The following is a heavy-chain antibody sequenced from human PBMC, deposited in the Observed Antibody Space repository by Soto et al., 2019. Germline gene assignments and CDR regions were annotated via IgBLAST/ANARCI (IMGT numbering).Heavy chain of an antibody. J-gene: IGHJ4*02. D-gene: IGHD6-13*01. CDR3: AKDEPYSSSWTRLDRLRSYFDY. Sequence: EVQLVESGGGLVQPGRSLRLSCAASGFTFDDYAMHWVRQAPGKGLEWVSGISWNSGSIGYAESVKGRFTISRDNAKNSLYLEMNSRRAEDTALYYCAKDEPYSSSWTRLDRLRSYFDYWGQGTLVTVSS. CDR2: ISWNSGSI. V-gene: IGHV3-9*01. CDR1: GFTFDDYA.